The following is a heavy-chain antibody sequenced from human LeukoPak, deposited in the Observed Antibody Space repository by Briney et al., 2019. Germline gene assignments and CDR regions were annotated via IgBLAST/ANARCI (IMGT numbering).Heavy chain of an antibody. V-gene: IGHV1-46*01. J-gene: IGHJ4*02. D-gene: IGHD3-9*01. CDR3: ARADHYDILTGVDY. CDR1: GGTFSSYA. CDR2: INPSGGST. Sequence: ASVKVSCKASGGTFSSYAISWVRQAPGQGLEWMGIINPSGGSTSYAQKFQGRVTMTRDTSTSTVYMELSRLRSEDTAVYYCARADHYDILTGVDYWGQGTLVTVSS.